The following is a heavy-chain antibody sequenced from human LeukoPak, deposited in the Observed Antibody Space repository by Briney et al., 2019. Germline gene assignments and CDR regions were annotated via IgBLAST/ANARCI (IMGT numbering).Heavy chain of an antibody. CDR3: ARVVPAAMMPGDAFDI. CDR2: IWYDGSNK. D-gene: IGHD2-2*01. V-gene: IGHV3-33*01. J-gene: IGHJ3*02. CDR1: GFTFSSYG. Sequence: GVSLRLSCAASGFTFSSYGMHWVRQAPGKGLEWVAVIWYDGSNKYYADSVKGRFTISRDNSKNTLYLQMNSLRAEDTAVYYCARVVPAAMMPGDAFDIWGQGTMVTVSS.